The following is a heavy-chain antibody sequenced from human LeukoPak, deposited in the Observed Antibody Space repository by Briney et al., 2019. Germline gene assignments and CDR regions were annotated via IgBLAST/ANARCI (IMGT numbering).Heavy chain of an antibody. J-gene: IGHJ5*02. CDR1: GGTFSSYA. D-gene: IGHD3-3*01. Sequence: SVKVSCKASGGTFSSYAISWVRQAPGQGLEWMGGIIPIFGTANYAQKFQGRVTITADESTSTAYMELSSLRSEDTAVYYCARGTPDYDFWSARTGWFDPWGQGTLVTVSS. V-gene: IGHV1-69*13. CDR2: IIPIFGTA. CDR3: ARGTPDYDFWSARTGWFDP.